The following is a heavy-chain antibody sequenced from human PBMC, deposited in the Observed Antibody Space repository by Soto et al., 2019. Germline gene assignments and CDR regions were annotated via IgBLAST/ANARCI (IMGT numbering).Heavy chain of an antibody. Sequence: GGSLRLSCAASGFTFSSYAMSWVRQAPGKGLEWVSAISGSGGSTYYADSVKGRFTISRDNSKNTLYLQMNSLRAEDTAVYYCAKTPPSATPLKPNFDYWGQGTLVTVSS. J-gene: IGHJ4*02. CDR1: GFTFSSYA. CDR2: ISGSGGST. D-gene: IGHD2-15*01. CDR3: AKTPPSATPLKPNFDY. V-gene: IGHV3-23*01.